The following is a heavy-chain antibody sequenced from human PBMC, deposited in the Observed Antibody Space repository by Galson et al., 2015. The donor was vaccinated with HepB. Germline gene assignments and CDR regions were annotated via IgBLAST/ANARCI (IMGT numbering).Heavy chain of an antibody. J-gene: IGHJ6*02. CDR1: GYTFTGYY. CDR2: INPNSGGT. D-gene: IGHD2-8*01. V-gene: IGHV1-2*06. CDR3: ARESHSMVGYYYVMDV. Sequence: SVKVSCKASGYTFTGYYMHWVRQAPGQGLEWTGRINPNSGGTDSAQKFQGRVTMTRDTSISTAYMELSRLRFDDTAVYYCARESHSMVGYYYVMDVWGQGTTVTVSS.